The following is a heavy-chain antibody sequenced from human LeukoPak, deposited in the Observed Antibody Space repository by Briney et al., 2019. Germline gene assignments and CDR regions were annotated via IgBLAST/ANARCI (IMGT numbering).Heavy chain of an antibody. D-gene: IGHD3-22*01. CDR1: GGSFSGYY. Sequence: PSETLSLTCAVYGGSFSGYYWSWIRQPPGKGLEWIGEINHSGSTNYNPSLKSRVTISVDTSKNQFSLKLSSVTAADTAVYYCARTYYYDSSGLPGYWGQGTLVTASS. CDR3: ARTYYYDSSGLPGY. J-gene: IGHJ4*02. CDR2: INHSGST. V-gene: IGHV4-34*01.